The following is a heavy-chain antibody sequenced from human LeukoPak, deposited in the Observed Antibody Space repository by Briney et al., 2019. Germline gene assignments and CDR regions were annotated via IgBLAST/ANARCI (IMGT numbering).Heavy chain of an antibody. Sequence: SETLSLTCTVSSGSIIGYYWAWIRQPPGKGLEWIGYIQYSGTTEYNPSLASRATISVDTAKDQFSLNLRSMTAADTAVYYCARDRAVGTLDFWGQGTLVTVSS. CDR1: SGSIIGYY. V-gene: IGHV4-59*01. D-gene: IGHD6-19*01. J-gene: IGHJ4*02. CDR2: IQYSGTT. CDR3: ARDRAVGTLDF.